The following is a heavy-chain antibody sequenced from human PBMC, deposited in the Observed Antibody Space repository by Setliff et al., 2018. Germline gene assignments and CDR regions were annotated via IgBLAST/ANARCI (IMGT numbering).Heavy chain of an antibody. J-gene: IGHJ4*02. V-gene: IGHV1-18*01. CDR3: ARSTSWFSTNY. Sequence: ASVKVSCKASGYTFTNYGISWVRQAPGQGLEWMGWISASNGDTKFSQKFQDTITMTADTSASTAYMELSSLRSEDTAVYYCARSTSWFSTNYWGQGTPVTVSS. D-gene: IGHD2-2*01. CDR1: GYTFTNYG. CDR2: ISASNGDT.